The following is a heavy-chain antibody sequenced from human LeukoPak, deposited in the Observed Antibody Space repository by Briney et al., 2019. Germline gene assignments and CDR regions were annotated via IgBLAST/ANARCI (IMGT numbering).Heavy chain of an antibody. CDR2: ISWNSGSI. D-gene: IGHD3-3*01. CDR3: AARNYDFWSGTFDY. Sequence: GRSLRLSCAASGSTFDDYAMHWVRQAPGKGLEWVSGISWNSGSIGYADSVKGRFTISRDNAKNSLYLQMNSLRAEDTAVYYCAARNYDFWSGTFDYWGQGTLVTVSS. CDR1: GSTFDDYA. V-gene: IGHV3-9*01. J-gene: IGHJ4*02.